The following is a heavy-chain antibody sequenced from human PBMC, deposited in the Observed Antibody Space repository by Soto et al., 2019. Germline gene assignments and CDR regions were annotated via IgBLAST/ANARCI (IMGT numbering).Heavy chain of an antibody. V-gene: IGHV3-23*01. D-gene: IGHD6-13*01. Sequence: VQLLESGGGLVQPGGSLRLSCTASGFTFSTYAMSWVRQAPGKGLEWVSSISGSGGSTYYADSVKGRFTISRDNSKNTLFLQVNSLRAEDTAVYYCAKDLDSSNYYCGGGGWGQGTLVTVSS. J-gene: IGHJ4*02. CDR1: GFTFSTYA. CDR3: AKDLDSSNYYCGGGG. CDR2: ISGSGGST.